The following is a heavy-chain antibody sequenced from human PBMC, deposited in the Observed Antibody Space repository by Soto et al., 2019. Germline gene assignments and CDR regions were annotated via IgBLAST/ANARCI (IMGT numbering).Heavy chain of an antibody. Sequence: GESLKISCKGSGYSFTSYWIGWVRQMPGKGLEWVGIIYPGDSDTRYSPSFQGQVTISADKSISTAYLQWSSLKASDTAMYYCARQKFYCSGGSCYSSHDVGFDYWGQGTLVTVSS. V-gene: IGHV5-51*01. J-gene: IGHJ4*02. CDR2: IYPGDSDT. CDR1: GYSFTSYW. D-gene: IGHD2-15*01. CDR3: ARQKFYCSGGSCYSSHDVGFDY.